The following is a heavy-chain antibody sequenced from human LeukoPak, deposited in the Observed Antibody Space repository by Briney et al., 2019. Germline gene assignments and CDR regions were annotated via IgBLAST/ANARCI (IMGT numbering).Heavy chain of an antibody. CDR2: IRQGGNEK. Sequence: GGSLRLSCTASGLSFSGQWMNWVRQSPGQGLEWVANIRQGGNEKYYVDSVKGRFTISRDDTKNSLYLQMDSLRAEDTAVYYCARLKGEVSIFEYWGQGTLVTVSS. V-gene: IGHV3-7*01. J-gene: IGHJ4*02. CDR3: ARLKGEVSIFEY. CDR1: GLSFSGQW. D-gene: IGHD2-21*01.